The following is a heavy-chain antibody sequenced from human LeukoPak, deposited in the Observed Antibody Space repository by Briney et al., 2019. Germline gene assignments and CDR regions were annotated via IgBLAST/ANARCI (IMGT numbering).Heavy chain of an antibody. CDR1: GFTFSNER. Sequence: GGSLRLSCAASGFTFSNERMHWVRQAPGKGLLWVSHINNDGTNPTYADSVMGRFTISGDNAKNTLYLHMYSLRAEDTGVYFCAKSDPPLPYWGQGTLVTVSS. J-gene: IGHJ4*02. CDR3: AKSDPPLPY. CDR2: INNDGTNP. V-gene: IGHV3-74*01.